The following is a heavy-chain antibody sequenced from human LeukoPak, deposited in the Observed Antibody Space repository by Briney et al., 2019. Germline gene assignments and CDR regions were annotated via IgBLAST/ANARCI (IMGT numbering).Heavy chain of an antibody. CDR3: ARPKSAMTRGGFDI. Sequence: PGEALKISCKGSGYNFTRDWIGWVRQMPGKGLEWMGIIYPGDSDTRYSPSFQGQVTISADKSISTAFLQWSSLKASDTAMYYCARPKSAMTRGGFDIWGQGTMVTVSS. CDR2: IYPGDSDT. V-gene: IGHV5-51*01. CDR1: GYNFTRDW. D-gene: IGHD2-15*01. J-gene: IGHJ3*02.